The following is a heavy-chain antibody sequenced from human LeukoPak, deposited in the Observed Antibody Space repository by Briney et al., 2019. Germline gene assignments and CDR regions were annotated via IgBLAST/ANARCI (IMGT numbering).Heavy chain of an antibody. J-gene: IGHJ4*01. D-gene: IGHD2-2*01. CDR3: ANGNSNSPKDY. CDR1: GFTFSSYA. V-gene: IGHV3-23*01. Sequence: GGSLRLSCAASGFTFSSYAMTWVRQAPGRGLEWVSAISDSGVDTYYADSVKGRFTMSRDNSKSTLYLQMNRLRAEDTAVYYCANGNSNSPKDYWGHGTLVTVSS. CDR2: ISDSGVDT.